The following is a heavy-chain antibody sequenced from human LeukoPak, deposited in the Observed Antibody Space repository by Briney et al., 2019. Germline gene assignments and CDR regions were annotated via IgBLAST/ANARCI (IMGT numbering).Heavy chain of an antibody. CDR1: GGSISSYY. V-gene: IGHV4-59*01. CDR2: IYYSGST. D-gene: IGHD2-8*01. Sequence: PSETLSLTCTVSGGSISSYYWSWIRQPPGKGLEWIGYIYYSGSTNYSPSLKSRVTISVDTSKNQFSLKLSSVTAADTAVYYCARDNGGYFDYWGQGTLVTVSS. J-gene: IGHJ4*02. CDR3: ARDNGGYFDY.